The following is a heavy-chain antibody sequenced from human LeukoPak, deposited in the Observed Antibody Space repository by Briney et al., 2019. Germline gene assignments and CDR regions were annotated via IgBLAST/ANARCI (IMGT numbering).Heavy chain of an antibody. J-gene: IGHJ4*02. CDR3: AKRGIVIRAVIIVGFHKEAYYFDY. CDR2: ISERGGST. D-gene: IGHD3-10*01. Sequence: GGSLRLSCVVSGITLSNYGMSWVRQAPGKGLEWVSGISERGGSTNYADSVKGRFTISRDNPKNTLYLQMNSLRAEDTAVYFCAKRGIVIRAVIIVGFHKEAYYFDYWGQGALVTVSS. CDR1: GITLSNYG. V-gene: IGHV3-23*01.